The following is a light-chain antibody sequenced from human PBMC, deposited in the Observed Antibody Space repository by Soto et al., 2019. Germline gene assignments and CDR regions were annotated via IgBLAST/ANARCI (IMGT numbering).Light chain of an antibody. Sequence: EIVLTQYPGTLSLSPGERATLSCGASQSVSSSYLAWYQQKPGLAPRLLIYDASSRATGISARFSGSGSGTEFTLTISSLQSEDFAVYYCQQYHNWPITFGQGTRLEIK. CDR1: QSVSSSY. J-gene: IGKJ5*01. CDR2: DAS. V-gene: IGKV3D-20*01. CDR3: QQYHNWPIT.